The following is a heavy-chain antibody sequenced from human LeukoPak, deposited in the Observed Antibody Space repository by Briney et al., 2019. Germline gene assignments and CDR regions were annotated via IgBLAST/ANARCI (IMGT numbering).Heavy chain of an antibody. Sequence: GGSLRLSCAASGFTFSGSTMDWVRQAPGKGLEWVSFISTSSSYIYYADSVRGRFTISRDNAKNSLYLQMNSLRAEDTAVYYCAELGITMIGGVWGKGTTVTISS. J-gene: IGHJ6*04. CDR2: ISTSSSYI. D-gene: IGHD3-10*02. V-gene: IGHV3-21*01. CDR1: GFTFSGST. CDR3: AELGITMIGGV.